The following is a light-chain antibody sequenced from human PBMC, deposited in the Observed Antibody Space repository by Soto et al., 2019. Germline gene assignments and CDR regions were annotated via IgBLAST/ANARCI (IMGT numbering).Light chain of an antibody. Sequence: DIQMTQSPSSLSASVGDRVTITCRASQGIRNDLGWYQQKQGKAHRXLIQRASRVERGVPSRFSGSGSDTELTITISSLQPDDFETYYCQQYNRYFKSFGQGTKVDI. V-gene: IGKV1-5*03. J-gene: IGKJ1*01. CDR3: QQYNRYFKS. CDR2: RAS. CDR1: QGIRND.